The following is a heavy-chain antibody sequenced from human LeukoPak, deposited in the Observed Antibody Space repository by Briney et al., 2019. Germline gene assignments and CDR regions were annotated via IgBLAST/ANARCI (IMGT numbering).Heavy chain of an antibody. CDR2: IRYDGSNK. CDR3: AKIKGGGIQGSEGNAFDI. CDR1: GFTVSSYG. J-gene: IGHJ3*02. D-gene: IGHD5-18*01. Sequence: GGSLRLSCAASGFTVSSYGMHWVRQAPGKGLEWVAFIRYDGSNKYYADSVKGRFTISRDNSKNTLYLQMNSLRAEDTAVYYCAKIKGGGIQGSEGNAFDIWGQGTMVTVSS. V-gene: IGHV3-30*02.